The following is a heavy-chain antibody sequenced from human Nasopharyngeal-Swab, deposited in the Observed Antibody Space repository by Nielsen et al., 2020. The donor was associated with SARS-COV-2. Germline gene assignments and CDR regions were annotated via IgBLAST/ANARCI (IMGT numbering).Heavy chain of an antibody. D-gene: IGHD2-2*01. Sequence: ASVKVSCKASGYTFTGYYMRWVRQAPGQGLEWMGRINPNSGGTNYAQKFQGRVTMTRDTSISTAYMELSRLRSDDTAVYYCASLFVVPAAGPYYYYYYGMDVWGQGTTVTVSS. CDR2: INPNSGGT. CDR3: ASLFVVPAAGPYYYYYYGMDV. V-gene: IGHV1-2*06. CDR1: GYTFTGYY. J-gene: IGHJ6*02.